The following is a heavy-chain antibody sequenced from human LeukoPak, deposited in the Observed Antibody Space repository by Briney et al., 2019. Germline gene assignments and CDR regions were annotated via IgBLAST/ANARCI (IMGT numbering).Heavy chain of an antibody. Sequence: ASVKVSCKASGYTFTSYDINWVRQATGQGLEWMGWMNPNSGNTGYAQKFQGRVTITRNTSISTAYMELSSLRSEDTAVYYARVVPSKNMVTTAVLDDTFDTWGQGTMVTVSS. CDR1: GYTFTSYD. CDR2: MNPNSGNT. J-gene: IGHJ3*02. V-gene: IGHV1-8*03. CDR3: ARVVPSKNMVTTAVLDDTFDT. D-gene: IGHD4-17*01.